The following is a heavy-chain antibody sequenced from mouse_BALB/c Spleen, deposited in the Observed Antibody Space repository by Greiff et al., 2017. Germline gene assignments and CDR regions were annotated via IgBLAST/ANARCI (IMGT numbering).Heavy chain of an antibody. Sequence: EVKLMESGGGLVQPGGSLRLSCATSGFTFSDFYMEWVRQPPGKRLEWIAASRNKANDSTTEYSASVKGRFIVSRATSQSILYLQMNAPRAEDTDIYYCARDGGYDEYDGMDYWGQGTSVTVSA. CDR2: SRNKANDSTT. J-gene: IGHJ4*01. CDR3: ARDGGYDEYDGMDY. V-gene: IGHV7-1*02. D-gene: IGHD2-2*01. CDR1: GFTFSDFY.